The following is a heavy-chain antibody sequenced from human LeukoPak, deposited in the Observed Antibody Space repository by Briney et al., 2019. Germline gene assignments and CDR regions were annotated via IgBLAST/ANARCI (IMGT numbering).Heavy chain of an antibody. Sequence: GGSLRLSCAASGFTFSSYSMNWVRQAPGKGLEWVSSISSSSSYIYYADSVEGRFTISRDNAKNSLYLQMNSLRAEDTAVYYCARVRSSGPYDYWGQGTQVTVSS. CDR1: GFTFSSYS. D-gene: IGHD6-19*01. CDR2: ISSSSSYI. CDR3: ARVRSSGPYDY. V-gene: IGHV3-21*01. J-gene: IGHJ4*02.